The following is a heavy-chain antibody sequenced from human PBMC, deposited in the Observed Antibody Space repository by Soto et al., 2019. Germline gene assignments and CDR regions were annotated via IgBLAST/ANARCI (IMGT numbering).Heavy chain of an antibody. CDR3: ATDGGQWLPTGLFYGMDV. D-gene: IGHD6-19*01. Sequence: QVQLVESGGGVVQPGRSLRLSCAASGVTFSSYGMHWVRQAPGKGLEWVAVISYDGSNKYYADSVKGRFTISRDNSKSTLYLQMNSLRAEDTAVYYCATDGGQWLPTGLFYGMDVWGQGTTVTVSS. J-gene: IGHJ6*02. CDR1: GVTFSSYG. CDR2: ISYDGSNK. V-gene: IGHV3-30*03.